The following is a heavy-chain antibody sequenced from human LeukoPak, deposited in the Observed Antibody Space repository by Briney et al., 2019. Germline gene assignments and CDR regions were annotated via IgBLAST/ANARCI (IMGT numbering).Heavy chain of an antibody. J-gene: IGHJ4*02. V-gene: IGHV4-39*01. D-gene: IGHD6-19*01. CDR2: IHYSGRT. CDR3: ARLPVYSSGWQADF. Sequence: SETLSLTCSVSGGSIRTSSYYWGWIRQPPGKGLEWIGMIHYSGRTYYNTSLMSRVTISVDTSKDQFSLKLTSVSAADTAVYYCARLPVYSSGWQADFWGQGTLVTVSS. CDR1: GGSIRTSSYY.